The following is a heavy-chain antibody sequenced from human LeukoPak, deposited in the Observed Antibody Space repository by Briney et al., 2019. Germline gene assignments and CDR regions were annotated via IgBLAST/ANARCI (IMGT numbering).Heavy chain of an antibody. CDR2: IKQDGSEK. CDR3: ARDGGYYYYYMDV. Sequence: GGSLRLSCAASGFTFSSYWMSWVRQAPGKGLEWVANIKQDGSEKYYVDSVKGRFTISRDNAKNSLYLQMNSLGAEDTAVYYCARDGGYYYYYMDVWGKGTTVTVSS. CDR1: GFTFSSYW. J-gene: IGHJ6*03. D-gene: IGHD3-10*01. V-gene: IGHV3-7*01.